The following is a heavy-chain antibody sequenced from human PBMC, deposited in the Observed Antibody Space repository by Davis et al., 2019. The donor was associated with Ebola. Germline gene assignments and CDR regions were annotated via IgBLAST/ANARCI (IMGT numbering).Heavy chain of an antibody. V-gene: IGHV3-21*05. Sequence: PGGSLRLSCVASGFTFSSYNMNWVRQAPGQGLEWLSYISTSGYIYDAQYVKGRFAISRDNAKNSLYLQMNSLRDEDTAMYYCARDGDCGDDCSFGSWGQGTLVIVSS. CDR2: ISTSGYI. CDR1: GFTFSSYN. D-gene: IGHD2-21*02. CDR3: ARDGDCGDDCSFGS. J-gene: IGHJ4*02.